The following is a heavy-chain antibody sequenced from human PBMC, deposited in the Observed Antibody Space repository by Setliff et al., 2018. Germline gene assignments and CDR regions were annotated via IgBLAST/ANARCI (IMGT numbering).Heavy chain of an antibody. D-gene: IGHD5-18*01. CDR1: GFIFSPFG. Sequence: GGSLRLSCVGSGFIFSPFGLNWVRQAPGKGLEWVSYIGSAGSPIFYADSVKGRFTISRDNSKNTLYLQMNSLRAEDTAVYYCAREMHSYGYLASYYYYGMDVWGQGTTVTVSS. J-gene: IGHJ6*02. CDR3: AREMHSYGYLASYYYYGMDV. V-gene: IGHV3-48*01. CDR2: IGSAGSPI.